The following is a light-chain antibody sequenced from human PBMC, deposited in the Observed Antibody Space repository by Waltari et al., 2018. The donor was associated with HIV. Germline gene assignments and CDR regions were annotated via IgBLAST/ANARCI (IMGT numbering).Light chain of an antibody. CDR1: SSDVVCYNY. J-gene: IGLJ2*01. Sequence: QSALTQPASVSGSPGQSITISCTGTSSDVVCYNYVSWYQQHPGKAPKLMIYDVSNRPSGVSNRFSGSKSGNTASLTISGLQAEDEADYYCSSYTSSSTSHVVFGGGTKLTVL. CDR2: DVS. CDR3: SSYTSSSTSHVV. V-gene: IGLV2-14*01.